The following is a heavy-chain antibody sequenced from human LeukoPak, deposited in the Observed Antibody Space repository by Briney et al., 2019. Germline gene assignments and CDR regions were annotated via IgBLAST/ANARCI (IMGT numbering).Heavy chain of an antibody. J-gene: IGHJ4*02. D-gene: IGHD6-19*01. CDR3: AREGAVAGPIDC. CDR2: ISSSSSYI. V-gene: IGHV3-21*01. Sequence: PGGSLRLSCAASGFTFSSYWMSWVRQAPGKGLEWVSSISSSSSYIYYADSVKGRFTISRDNAKNSLYLQMNSLRAEDTAVYYCAREGAVAGPIDCWGQGTLVTVSS. CDR1: GFTFSSYW.